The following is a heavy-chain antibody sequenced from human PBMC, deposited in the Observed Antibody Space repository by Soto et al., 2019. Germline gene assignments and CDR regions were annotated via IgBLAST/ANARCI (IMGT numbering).Heavy chain of an antibody. CDR1: GGSFSGYY. J-gene: IGHJ4*02. V-gene: IGHV4-34*01. CDR3: ARSLGSSSSSHY. CDR2: INHSGST. Sequence: SETLSLTCAVYGGSFSGYYWSWIRQPPGKGLEWIGEINHSGSTNYNPSLKSRVTISVDTSKNQFSLKLSSVTAADTAVYYCARSLGSSSSSHYWGQGTMVTV. D-gene: IGHD6-6*01.